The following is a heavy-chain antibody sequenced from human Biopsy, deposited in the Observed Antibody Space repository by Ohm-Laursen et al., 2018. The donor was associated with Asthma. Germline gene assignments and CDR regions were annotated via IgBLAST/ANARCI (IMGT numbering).Heavy chain of an antibody. J-gene: IGHJ6*02. CDR1: GFTFSNYA. V-gene: IGHV3-30*04. CDR3: AREPIKATYFYGMDV. D-gene: IGHD3-9*01. Sequence: SLRLSCAASGFTFSNYAMHWVRQAPGKGLEWVAVISNDGKSEYYGDSVKGRFTISRDKSKSTLYLQLSSLRAEDTAVYFCAREPIKATYFYGMDVWGQGTTVTVSS. CDR2: ISNDGKSE.